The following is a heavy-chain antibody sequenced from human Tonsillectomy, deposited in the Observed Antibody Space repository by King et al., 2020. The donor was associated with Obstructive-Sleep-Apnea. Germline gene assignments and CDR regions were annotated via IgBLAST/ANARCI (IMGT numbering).Heavy chain of an antibody. V-gene: IGHV4-59*01. J-gene: IGHJ4*02. CDR2: LYYSGRT. Sequence: QLQESGPRLVKPSETLSLICTVSGGAISSYYWSWIRQPPGKGLEWIGYLYYSGRTNYNPSLTIRVTISVDTSKNPFSLKLCSVTAADTAVYYCARGRDLYYDSSGIDYWGQGTLVTVSS. CDR1: GGAISSYY. CDR3: ARGRDLYYDSSGIDY. D-gene: IGHD3-22*01.